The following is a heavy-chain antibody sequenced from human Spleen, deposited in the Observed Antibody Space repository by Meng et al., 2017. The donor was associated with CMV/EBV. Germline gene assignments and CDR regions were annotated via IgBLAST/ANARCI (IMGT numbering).Heavy chain of an antibody. CDR1: GFAFSDYY. CDR2: ISTSGTTI. V-gene: IGHV3-11*01. D-gene: IGHD2-21*02. CDR3: ARGRRDSNWYFDL. J-gene: IGHJ2*01. Sequence: ASGFAFSDYYMSWIRQAPGMGLEWVSYISTSGTTIYYADSVKGRFTISRDNAKNSLYLQMNSLRAEDTAVYYCARGRRDSNWYFDLWGRGTLVTVSS.